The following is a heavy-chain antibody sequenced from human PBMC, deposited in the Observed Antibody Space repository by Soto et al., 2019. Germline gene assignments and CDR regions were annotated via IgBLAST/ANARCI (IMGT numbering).Heavy chain of an antibody. Sequence: QEQLVQSGAEVKRPGSSMKVSCKASGGTISSNSINWVRQAPGQGLEWMGGIIPMFGSTKYAQRFEGRVTITADESTNTVYLEVNSLRSADTAVFYCATQRNSLRESGVYDGFDIWGQGTVVTVSS. D-gene: IGHD5-12*01. CDR1: GGTISSNS. V-gene: IGHV1-69*01. CDR2: IIPMFGST. CDR3: ATQRNSLRESGVYDGFDI. J-gene: IGHJ3*02.